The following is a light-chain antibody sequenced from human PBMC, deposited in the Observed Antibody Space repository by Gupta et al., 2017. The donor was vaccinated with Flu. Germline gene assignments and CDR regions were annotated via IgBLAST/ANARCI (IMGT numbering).Light chain of an antibody. Sequence: QSSPPPPASVSGFPGQSVTVSCTGTTNDVGSYNNRVSWYEQRPGTAPKLILYEVTKRPPGIPDRFSGAKSGTTASLTISGLQADDEADYYCSSQEDRLTGVFGTGTTVTVL. CDR2: EVT. CDR1: TNDVGSYNN. V-gene: IGLV2-11*01. CDR3: SSQEDRLTGV. J-gene: IGLJ1*01.